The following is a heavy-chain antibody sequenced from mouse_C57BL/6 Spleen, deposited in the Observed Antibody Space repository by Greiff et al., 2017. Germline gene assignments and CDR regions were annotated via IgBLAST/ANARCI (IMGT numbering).Heavy chain of an antibody. CDR2: IDPSDSYT. Sequence: QVQLKQPGAELVMPGASVKLSCKASGYTFTSYWMHWVKQRPGQGLEWIGEIDPSDSYTNYNQKFKGKSTLTVDKSSSTAYMQLSSLTSEDSAVYYCARRYYGWGYAMDYWGQGTSVTVSS. CDR1: GYTFTSYW. D-gene: IGHD1-1*01. V-gene: IGHV1-69*01. CDR3: ARRYYGWGYAMDY. J-gene: IGHJ4*01.